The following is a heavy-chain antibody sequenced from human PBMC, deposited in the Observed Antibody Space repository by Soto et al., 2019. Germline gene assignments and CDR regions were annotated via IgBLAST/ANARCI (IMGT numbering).Heavy chain of an antibody. CDR1: GGSISSGDYY. Sequence: QVQLQESGPGLVKPSQTLSLTCTVSGGSISSGDYYWSWIRQPPGKGLEWIGSIYYSGSTYYNPFLKRRVTISVDTSKNQFSLLLSSVTAADTAVYYCARVGRYCTNGVCYTRCDYWGQGTLVTVSS. CDR2: IYYSGST. J-gene: IGHJ4*02. CDR3: ARVGRYCTNGVCYTRCDY. D-gene: IGHD2-8*01. V-gene: IGHV4-30-4*01.